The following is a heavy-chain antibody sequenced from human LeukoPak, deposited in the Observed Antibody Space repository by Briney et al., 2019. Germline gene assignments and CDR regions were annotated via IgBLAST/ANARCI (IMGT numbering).Heavy chain of an antibody. CDR3: ARDASGSSTGLIDS. D-gene: IGHD1-26*01. V-gene: IGHV3-21*01. CDR2: ISTSSYYI. Sequence: PGESLRLSCVASGFTLRSYSMHWVRQAPGKGLEWVSYISTSSYYIYYADSVKGRFTISRDDAKNSLYLQMNSLRAEDTALYYCARDASGSSTGLIDSWGQGTLVTVSS. CDR1: GFTLRSYS. J-gene: IGHJ4*02.